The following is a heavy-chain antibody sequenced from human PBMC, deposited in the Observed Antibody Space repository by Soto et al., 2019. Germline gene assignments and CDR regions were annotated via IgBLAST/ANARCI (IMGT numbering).Heavy chain of an antibody. V-gene: IGHV4-34*01. Sequence: QVQLQQWGAGLLKPSETLSLTCAVYGGSFSGYYWSWIRQPPGKGLEWIGEINHSGSTNYNPSLKSRVTISVDTSKNQFSLKLSSVTAADTAVHYCARAPTVTRPPICFDPWGQGTLVTVSS. J-gene: IGHJ5*02. CDR1: GGSFSGYY. CDR2: INHSGST. CDR3: ARAPTVTRPPICFDP. D-gene: IGHD4-17*01.